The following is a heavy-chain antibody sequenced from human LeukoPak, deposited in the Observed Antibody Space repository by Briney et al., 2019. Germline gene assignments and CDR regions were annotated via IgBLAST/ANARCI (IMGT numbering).Heavy chain of an antibody. V-gene: IGHV4-39*01. Sequence: PSETLSLTCTVSGGSFSSSSYYWGWIRQPPGKGLEWIGNIYYSGSTYYNSSLQSRITISVDTSKNQFSLKLSSVTAADTAVYYCARVGHDTFDIWGQGTMVTVSS. J-gene: IGHJ3*02. CDR2: IYYSGST. CDR3: ARVGHDTFDI. CDR1: GGSFSSSSYY.